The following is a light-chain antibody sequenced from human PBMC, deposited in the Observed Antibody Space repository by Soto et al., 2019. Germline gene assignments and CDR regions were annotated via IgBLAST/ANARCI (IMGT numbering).Light chain of an antibody. V-gene: IGLV2-23*02. J-gene: IGLJ1*01. CDR1: SSDVGSYYP. CDR3: CSYAGDTTFLV. CDR2: EVN. Sequence: QSVLTQPASMSGSPGQSITISCTGTSSDVGSYYPVSWFQQHPGKAPKLIIYEVNKRPSWVSDRSSGSNSGHTASLTISGLQAADEAEYYCCSYAGDTTFLVFGTVTKLTVL.